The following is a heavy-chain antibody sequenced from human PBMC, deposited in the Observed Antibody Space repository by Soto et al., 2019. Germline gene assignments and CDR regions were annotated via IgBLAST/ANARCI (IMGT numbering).Heavy chain of an antibody. D-gene: IGHD4-17*01. V-gene: IGHV2-5*02. CDR1: GFSLSTSGVG. J-gene: IGHJ4*02. CDR2: IYWDDDK. CDR3: AHTPTTAVTTHPAFDY. Sequence: QITLKESGPTLVKPTQTLTLTCTFSGFSLSTSGVGVGWIRQPPGKALEWLALIYWDDDKRYSPSLKSRLTXXXXXXXXXXXXXXXXXXXXXXXXXYCAHTPTTAVTTHPAFDYWGQGTLVTVSS.